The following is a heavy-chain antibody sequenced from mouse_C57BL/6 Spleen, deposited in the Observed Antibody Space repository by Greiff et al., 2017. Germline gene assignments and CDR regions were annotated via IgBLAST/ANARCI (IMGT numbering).Heavy chain of an antibody. V-gene: IGHV1-64*01. CDR1: GYTFTSYW. CDR3: ARDDGYWYFDV. D-gene: IGHD2-3*01. Sequence: QVQLQQPGAELVKPGASVKLSCKASGYTFTSYWMHWVKQRPGPGLEWIGMIHPNSGSTNYNEKFKSKATLTVDKSSSTAYMQLSSLTSEDSAVYYCARDDGYWYFDVWGTGTTVTVSS. CDR2: IHPNSGST. J-gene: IGHJ1*03.